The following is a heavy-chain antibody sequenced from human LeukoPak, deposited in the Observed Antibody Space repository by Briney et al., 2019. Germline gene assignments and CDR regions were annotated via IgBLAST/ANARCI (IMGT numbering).Heavy chain of an antibody. D-gene: IGHD3-22*01. CDR2: IDTNTGNP. J-gene: IGHJ4*02. V-gene: IGHV7-4-1*02. Sequence: ASVKVSCKASGYTFSSNAINWVRQAPGQGLEWMGWIDTNTGNPTYAQGFTGQFVFSLDTSVSTAYLQISSLKAEDTAEYFCARGYDSSDYFSDWGQGTLVTVSS. CDR3: ARGYDSSDYFSD. CDR1: GYTFSSNA.